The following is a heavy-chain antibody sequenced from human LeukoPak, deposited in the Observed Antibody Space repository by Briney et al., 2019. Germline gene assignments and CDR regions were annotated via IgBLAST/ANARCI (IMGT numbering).Heavy chain of an antibody. J-gene: IGHJ4*02. V-gene: IGHV1-46*01. CDR2: ITHSGGST. CDR1: VYTFTIYY. Sequence: GASVSVSCKSSVYTFTIYYIHGVRHARAKGREGGVIITHSGGSTSYAQKFQGRVTMTRDMSTSTVYMELSSLRSEDTAVYYCARAPVHSSGWSHFDYWGQGTLVTVSS. CDR3: ARAPVHSSGWSHFDY. D-gene: IGHD6-19*01.